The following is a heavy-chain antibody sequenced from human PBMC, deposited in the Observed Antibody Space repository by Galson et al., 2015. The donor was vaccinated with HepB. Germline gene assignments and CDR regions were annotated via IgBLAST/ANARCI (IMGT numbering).Heavy chain of an antibody. J-gene: IGHJ4*02. CDR3: ARFPAYYSDY. CDR2: IDTNTGNP. Sequence: SVKVSCKASGYSFATYAVNWVRQTPGQGLEWMGWIDTNTGNPTYVQGFSGRFVFSLDTSVRTAYLQINSLKTEDTAVYYCARFPAYYSDYWGQGTLVTVSS. CDR1: GYSFATYA. V-gene: IGHV7-4-1*02.